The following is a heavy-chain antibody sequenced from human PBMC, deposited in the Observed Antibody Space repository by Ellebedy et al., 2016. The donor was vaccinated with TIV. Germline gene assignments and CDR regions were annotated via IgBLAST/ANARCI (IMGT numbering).Heavy chain of an antibody. Sequence: GGSLRLSXAASGFTFSSYWMSWVRQAPGQGLEWMGGIIPIFGTANYAQKFQGRVTITADESTSTAYMELSSLRSEDTAVYYCATEKKTVRGVFDYWGQGTLVTVSS. D-gene: IGHD3-10*01. J-gene: IGHJ4*02. CDR3: ATEKKTVRGVFDY. V-gene: IGHV1-69*01. CDR2: IIPIFGTA. CDR1: GFTFSSYW.